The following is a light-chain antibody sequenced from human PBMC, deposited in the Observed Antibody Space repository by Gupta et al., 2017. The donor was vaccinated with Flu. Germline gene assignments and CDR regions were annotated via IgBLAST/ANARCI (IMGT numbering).Light chain of an antibody. CDR2: DDS. J-gene: IGLJ1*01. Sequence: SYELTQPPSVSVAPGQTARITCGGDNLGDKPVHWYQQQSGQAPVLVVHDDSGRPWGVPEGFSGSNSGDSAALTITRVDAGDEADYYYQVSDLNSHHLDGFGPGPRVT. CDR3: QVSDLNSHHLDG. V-gene: IGLV3-21*02. CDR1: NLGDKP.